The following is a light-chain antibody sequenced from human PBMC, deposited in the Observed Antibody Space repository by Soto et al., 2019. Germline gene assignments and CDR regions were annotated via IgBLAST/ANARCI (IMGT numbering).Light chain of an antibody. Sequence: EIVLTQSPGTLSLSPGERASLSCRASQSVSSGHLAWYQQKPGQTPRLLIYGASTRATGIPARFSGSGSGTEFTLTISSLQSEDFEIYYCQQYNNWPITFGQGTRLEIK. CDR3: QQYNNWPIT. CDR2: GAS. CDR1: QSVSSGH. J-gene: IGKJ5*01. V-gene: IGKV3-15*01.